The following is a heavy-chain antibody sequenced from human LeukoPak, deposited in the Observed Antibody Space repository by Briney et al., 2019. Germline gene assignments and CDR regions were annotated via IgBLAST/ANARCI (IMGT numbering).Heavy chain of an antibody. CDR1: GFTFSSYS. D-gene: IGHD6-13*01. CDR3: VKNIAAAGTQVVDP. J-gene: IGHJ5*02. Sequence: GGSLRLSCAASGFTFSSYSMNWVRQAPGKGLEWVSSISSSSSYIYYADSVKGRFTISRDNAKNSLYLQMNSLRAEDTAVYYCVKNIAAAGTQVVDPWGQGTLVTVSS. CDR2: ISSSSSYI. V-gene: IGHV3-21*01.